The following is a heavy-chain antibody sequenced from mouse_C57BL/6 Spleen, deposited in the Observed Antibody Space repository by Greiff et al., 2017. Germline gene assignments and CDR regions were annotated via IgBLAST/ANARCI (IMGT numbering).Heavy chain of an antibody. J-gene: IGHJ1*03. CDR1: GYAFTNYL. CDR3: AREGFRYFDV. V-gene: IGHV1-54*01. Sequence: VQLQQSGAELVRPGTSVKVSCKASGYAFTNYLIEWVKQRPGQGLEWIGVINPGSGGTTYTEKFKGKATLTADKSSSTAYMQLSSLTSEDSAVYFCAREGFRYFDVWGTGTTGTVSS. CDR2: INPGSGGT.